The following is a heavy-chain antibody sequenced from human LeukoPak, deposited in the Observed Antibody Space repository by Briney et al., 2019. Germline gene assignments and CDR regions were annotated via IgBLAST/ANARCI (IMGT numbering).Heavy chain of an antibody. CDR1: GGSISSGDYY. D-gene: IGHD2-2*01. V-gene: IGHV4-30-4*01. J-gene: IGHJ4*02. CDR2: IYYSGST. CDR3: ARGSDCSSTSCYGRIDY. Sequence: SQTLSLTCTVSGGSISSGDYYWSWIRQPPGKGLEWIGYIYYSGSTYYNPSLKSRVTISVDTSKNQFSLKLSSVTAADTAVYYCARGSDCSSTSCYGRIDYWGQGTLVTVSS.